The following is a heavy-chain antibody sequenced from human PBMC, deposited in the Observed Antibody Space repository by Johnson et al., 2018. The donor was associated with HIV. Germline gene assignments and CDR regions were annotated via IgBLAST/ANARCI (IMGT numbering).Heavy chain of an antibody. V-gene: IGHV3-9*01. J-gene: IGHJ3*02. CDR1: GFTFDDYA. D-gene: IGHD3-3*01. CDR3: AKGEYYDFWSGYYDAFDI. Sequence: VQLVESGGGLVQPGRSLRLSCAASGFTFDDYAMHWVRQAPGKGLEWVSGISWDGRDKYYADSVKGRFTISRDNSKKTLYLQMNSLRAEDTAVYYCAKGEYYDFWSGYYDAFDIWGQGTMVTVSA. CDR2: ISWDGRDK.